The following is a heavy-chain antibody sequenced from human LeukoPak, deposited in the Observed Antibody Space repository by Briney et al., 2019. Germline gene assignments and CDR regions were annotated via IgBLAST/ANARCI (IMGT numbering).Heavy chain of an antibody. CDR1: GLTFSRYA. V-gene: IGHV3-23*01. CDR2: ISESGSGT. D-gene: IGHD1-26*01. Sequence: GGSLRLSCAVSGLTFSRYAMSWVRQAPGKGLEWVSAISESGSGTYYADSVKGRFTISRDNSKDTLSLQMNSLRAEDTAVYYCAKDLGIRVGATTRDYWGQGTLVTVSS. J-gene: IGHJ4*02. CDR3: AKDLGIRVGATTRDY.